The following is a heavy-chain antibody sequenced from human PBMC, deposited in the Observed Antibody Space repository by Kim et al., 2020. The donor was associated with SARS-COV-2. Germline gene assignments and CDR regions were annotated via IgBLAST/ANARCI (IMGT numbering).Heavy chain of an antibody. D-gene: IGHD3-3*01. Sequence: ASVKVSCKASGYTFTSYGISWVRQAPGQGLEWMGWISAYNGNTNYAQKLQGRVTMTTDTSTSTAYMELRSLRSDDTAVYYCARVSGPPRYYDFWSGYYKFIPKTINWFDPWGQGTLVTVSS. CDR2: ISAYNGNT. V-gene: IGHV1-18*01. J-gene: IGHJ5*02. CDR3: ARVSGPPRYYDFWSGYYKFIPKTINWFDP. CDR1: GYTFTSYG.